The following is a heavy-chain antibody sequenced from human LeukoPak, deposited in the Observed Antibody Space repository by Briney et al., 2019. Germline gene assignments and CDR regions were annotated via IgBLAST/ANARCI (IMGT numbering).Heavy chain of an antibody. CDR2: IYYSGST. Sequence: SETLSLTCTVSGGSISSYYWSWIRQPPGKGLEWIGYIYYSGSTNYNPSLKSRVTISVNTSKNQFSLKLSSVTAADTAVYYCARVYSSSGYEGRWFDPWGQGTLVTVSS. V-gene: IGHV4-59*01. CDR3: ARVYSSSGYEGRWFDP. J-gene: IGHJ5*02. CDR1: GGSISSYY. D-gene: IGHD6-13*01.